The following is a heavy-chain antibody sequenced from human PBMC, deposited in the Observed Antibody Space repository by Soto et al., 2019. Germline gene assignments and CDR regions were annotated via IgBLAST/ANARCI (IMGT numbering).Heavy chain of an antibody. CDR1: GDSVSSNSAA. CDR2: TYYRSRWYN. D-gene: IGHD1-7*01. J-gene: IGHJ6*03. Sequence: SQTLSLTCAISGDSVSSNSAAWNWIRQSPSRGLEWLGRTYYRSRWYNDYAVSVKSRITVNPDTSKNQFSLHLNSVTPEDTAVYYCAGTTTHKYYYMDVWDKGTTVTVSS. V-gene: IGHV6-1*01. CDR3: AGTTTHKYYYMDV.